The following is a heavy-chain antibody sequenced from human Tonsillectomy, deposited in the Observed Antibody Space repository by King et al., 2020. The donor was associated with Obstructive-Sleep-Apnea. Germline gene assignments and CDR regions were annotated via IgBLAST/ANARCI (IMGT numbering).Heavy chain of an antibody. V-gene: IGHV2-5*02. Sequence: TLKESGPTLVKPTQTLTLTCTFSGFSLSTKGVAVGWIRQPPGKALEWLALIYLDDDKRYSPFLKNRLTIIKDTSKNQVVLTMTNMDPVDTATYYCAHSQLWFGDLADADVFDVWGQGTLVTVSS. CDR3: AHSQLWFGDLADADVFDV. D-gene: IGHD3-10*01. CDR1: GFSLSTKGVA. CDR2: IYLDDDK. J-gene: IGHJ3*01.